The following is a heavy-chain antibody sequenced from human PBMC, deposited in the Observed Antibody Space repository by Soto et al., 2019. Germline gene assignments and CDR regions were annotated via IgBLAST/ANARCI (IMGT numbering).Heavy chain of an antibody. CDR1: GFTFSSYN. V-gene: IGHV3-48*01. D-gene: IGHD6-25*01. J-gene: IGHJ1*01. CDR2: TSSSSSGI. Sequence: EVQLVESGGGLVQPGGSLRLSCAASGFTFSSYNMNWVCQAPGKGLEWVSHTSSSSSGIYYADSVKGRFTISRDNAKNSLFLQMSSLRVEDTAVYYCVREGSGSEWYLEHSQYWGQGTLVTVSS. CDR3: VREGSGSEWYLEHSQY.